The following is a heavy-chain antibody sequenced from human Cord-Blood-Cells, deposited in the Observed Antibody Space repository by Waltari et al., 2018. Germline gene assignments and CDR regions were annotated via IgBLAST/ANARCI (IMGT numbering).Heavy chain of an antibody. CDR2: MNSDGIST. CDR1: GFTFSSYW. V-gene: IGHV3-74*02. CDR3: ARGLIVGATSRDY. Sequence: EVQLVESGGGLVQPGGSLILSCAASGFTFSSYWMQWVRQAPGKGLVRVSGMNSDGISTSYADYVKGRCTISRDNAKNTLYLQMNRLRAEDTAVYYCARGLIVGATSRDYWGQGTLVTVSS. J-gene: IGHJ4*02. D-gene: IGHD1-26*01.